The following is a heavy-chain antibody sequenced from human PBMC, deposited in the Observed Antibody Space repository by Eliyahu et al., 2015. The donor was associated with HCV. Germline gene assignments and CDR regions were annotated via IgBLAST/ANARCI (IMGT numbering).Heavy chain of an antibody. CDR3: TKDLTPGGADV. V-gene: IGHV3-9*01. D-gene: IGHD1-14*01. Sequence: EVQLVESGGGLVQPGRSLRLSCLVSGLTSTXYGINWVRQAPGKGLEWVSGIIWNSGVTGYADSVKGRFTISTDNAKNSLFLQMNSLRPDDTAVYYCTKDLTPGGADVWGQGTTVTVSS. J-gene: IGHJ6*02. CDR1: GLTSTXYG. CDR2: IIWNSGVT.